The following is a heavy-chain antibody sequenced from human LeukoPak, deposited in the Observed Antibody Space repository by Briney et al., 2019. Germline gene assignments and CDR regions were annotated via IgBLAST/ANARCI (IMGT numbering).Heavy chain of an antibody. CDR1: EGTLSSYA. CDR3: ARGDYDILTGYLAPGAFDI. V-gene: IGHV1-69*05. Sequence: APVKASCKASEGTLSSYAISWVRKPPGQGLEWLGGIIPIFGTANYAQKFQGRVTITTDESTSTAYMELSSLRSEDTAVYYCARGDYDILTGYLAPGAFDIWGQGTMVTVSS. CDR2: IIPIFGTA. D-gene: IGHD3-9*01. J-gene: IGHJ3*02.